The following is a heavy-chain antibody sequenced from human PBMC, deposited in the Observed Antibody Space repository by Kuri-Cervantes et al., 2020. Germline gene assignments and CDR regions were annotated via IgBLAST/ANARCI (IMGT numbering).Heavy chain of an antibody. CDR3: AKDLAYSSGWYPPYYYYYGMDV. CDR1: GFTFSSYW. CDR2: ISGSGGST. D-gene: IGHD6-19*01. J-gene: IGHJ6*02. V-gene: IGHV3-23*01. Sequence: GGSLRLSCAVSGFTFSSYWMSWVRQAPGTGLEWVSAISGSGGSTYYADSVKGRFTISRDNSKNTLYLQMNSLRAEATTVYYCAKDLAYSSGWYPPYYYYYGMDVWGQGTTVTVSS.